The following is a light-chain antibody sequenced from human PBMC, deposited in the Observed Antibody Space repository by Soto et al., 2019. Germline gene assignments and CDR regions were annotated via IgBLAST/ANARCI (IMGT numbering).Light chain of an antibody. V-gene: IGKV1-39*01. CDR3: QQSYTTLVT. J-gene: IGKJ3*01. Sequence: DIQMTQSPSSLSASVGDRVTITCRASQSISNFLNWYQQKPGKAPSRLIYAASSLQSGVPSRFSGGGSGTDFTIPISSLQPEDLATYCCQQSYTTLVTFGPGTKVDIK. CDR2: AAS. CDR1: QSISNF.